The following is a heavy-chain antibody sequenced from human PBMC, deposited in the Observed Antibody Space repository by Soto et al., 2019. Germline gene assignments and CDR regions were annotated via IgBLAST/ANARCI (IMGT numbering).Heavy chain of an antibody. CDR2: IHTDSGDT. D-gene: IGHD2-15*01. J-gene: IGHJ2*01. V-gene: IGHV1-3*04. Sequence: GASVKVSCKASGYTFTNYAIHWVRQAPGQRLEWMGWIHTDSGDTKYSQKFQGRVTITRDTSATTAYLEVSSLRSEDTAVYYCAKQDWYFDLWGRGTLVTVSS. CDR3: AKQDWYFDL. CDR1: GYTFTNYA.